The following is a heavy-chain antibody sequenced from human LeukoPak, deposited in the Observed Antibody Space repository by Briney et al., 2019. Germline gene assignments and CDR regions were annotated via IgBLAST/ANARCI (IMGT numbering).Heavy chain of an antibody. CDR2: INPTGGSA. V-gene: IGHV1-46*03. D-gene: IGHD3-10*01. Sequence: ASVKVSCKASGYTFTSYYMHWVRQAPGRGLEWMGIINPTGGSASYAQKFQGRVTMTRDTSTSTVYMELSSLRSEDTAVYYCARLFTRVRGSPPRYFDYWGQGTLVTVSS. J-gene: IGHJ4*02. CDR3: ARLFTRVRGSPPRYFDY. CDR1: GYTFTSYY.